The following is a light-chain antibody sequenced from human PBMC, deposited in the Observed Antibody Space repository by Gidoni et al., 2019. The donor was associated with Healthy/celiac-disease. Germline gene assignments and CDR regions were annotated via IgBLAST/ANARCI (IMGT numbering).Light chain of an antibody. CDR2: DAS. J-gene: IGKJ3*01. CDR1: QSVSSY. Sequence: EIALTQSPATLSLSPGERATLSCSASQSVSSYLAWYQQKPGQAPRLLIYDASNRATGIPARFSGSGSGTDFTLTISSLEPEDFAVYYCQQRSNWPLTFGPGTKVDIK. V-gene: IGKV3-11*01. CDR3: QQRSNWPLT.